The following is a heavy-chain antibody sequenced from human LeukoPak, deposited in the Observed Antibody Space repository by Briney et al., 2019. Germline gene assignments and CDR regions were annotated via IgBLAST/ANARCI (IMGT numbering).Heavy chain of an antibody. D-gene: IGHD3-10*02. CDR2: ISSSGSDI. J-gene: IGHJ6*04. CDR1: GFSLSSYW. CDR3: AELGITMIGGV. Sequence: PGGSLRLSCAASGFSLSSYWMTWVRQAPGKGLEWVSYISSSGSDIYYADSVKGRFTISRDNAKNSLYLQMNSLRAEDTAVYYCAELGITMIGGVWGKGTTVTISS. V-gene: IGHV3-21*05.